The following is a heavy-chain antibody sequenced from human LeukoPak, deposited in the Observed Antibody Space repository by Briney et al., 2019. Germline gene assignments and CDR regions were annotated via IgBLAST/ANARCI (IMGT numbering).Heavy chain of an antibody. CDR2: INPSGGT. J-gene: IGHJ3*02. D-gene: IGHD4-17*01. CDR3: AREGRSDYGASRSFDI. Sequence: ASVTVSCKAFGYSFTSYYMHWVRQVPGQGPEWMGLINPSGGTKYAQKFQDRVTMTRDTSTSTIYMELSSLRSEDRAVYYCAREGRSDYGASRSFDIWGQGTMVTVSS. V-gene: IGHV1-46*01. CDR1: GYSFTSYY.